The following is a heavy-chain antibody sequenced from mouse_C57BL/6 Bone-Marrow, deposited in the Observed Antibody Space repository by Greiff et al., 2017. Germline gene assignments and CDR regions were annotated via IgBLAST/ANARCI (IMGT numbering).Heavy chain of an antibody. CDR2: IYPGDGDT. D-gene: IGHD2-2*01. CDR3: ARSGYGDDGYAMDY. J-gene: IGHJ4*01. Sequence: QVQLQQSGPELVKPGASVKISCKASGYAFSSSWMNWVKQRPGKGLEWIGRIYPGDGDTNYNGKFKGKATLTADKSSSTAYMQLSSLPSEDSAVYFCARSGYGDDGYAMDYWGQGTSVTVSS. CDR1: GYAFSSSW. V-gene: IGHV1-82*01.